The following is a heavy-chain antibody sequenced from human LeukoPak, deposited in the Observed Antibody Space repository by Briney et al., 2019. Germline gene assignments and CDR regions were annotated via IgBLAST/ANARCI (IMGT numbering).Heavy chain of an antibody. CDR2: IYYSGST. V-gene: IGHV4-39*07. CDR1: GGSISSSSYY. D-gene: IGHD2-21*02. CDR3: ASGSGSSNRRRIVVVTAISDSNAFDI. J-gene: IGHJ3*02. Sequence: PSETLSLTCTVSGGSISSSSYYWGWIRQPPGKGLEWIGSIYYSGSTYYNPSLKSRVTISVDTSKNQFSLKLSSVTAADTAVYYCASGSGSSNRRRIVVVTAISDSNAFDIWGQGTMVTVSS.